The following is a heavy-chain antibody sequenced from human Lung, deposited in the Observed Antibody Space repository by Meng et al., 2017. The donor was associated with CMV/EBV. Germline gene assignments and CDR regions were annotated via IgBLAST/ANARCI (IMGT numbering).Heavy chain of an antibody. V-gene: IGHV4-30-4*01. CDR1: SGSISRDGYY. CDR2: IYDSGRT. Sequence: SGSISRDGYYWSWIRQPPGKGLEWIGSIYDSGRTYYNPSLKSRLTISVDTSKTQLSLKLSSVTAADTAIYYCARGVPAATPYYKYFDYWGPGTLVTV. D-gene: IGHD2-15*01. J-gene: IGHJ4*02. CDR3: ARGVPAATPYYKYFDY.